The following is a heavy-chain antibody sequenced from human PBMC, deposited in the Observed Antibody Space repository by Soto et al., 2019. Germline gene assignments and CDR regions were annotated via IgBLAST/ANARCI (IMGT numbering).Heavy chain of an antibody. V-gene: IGHV3-74*01. CDR1: GFTFSSYW. J-gene: IGHJ5*02. CDR2: INSDGSST. D-gene: IGHD3-10*01. Sequence: GGSLRLSCVASGFTFSSYWMHWVRQAPGKGLVWVSRINSDGSSTSYADSVKGRFTISRDNAKNTLYLQMNSLRAEDTAVYYCASPRGPYNWFDPWGQGTLVTVSS. CDR3: ASPRGPYNWFDP.